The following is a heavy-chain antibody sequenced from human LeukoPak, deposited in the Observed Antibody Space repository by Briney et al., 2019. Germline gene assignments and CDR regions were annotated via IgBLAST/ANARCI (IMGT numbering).Heavy chain of an antibody. CDR2: IIPILGIA. Sequence: EASVKVSCKASGGTFSSYAISWVRQAPGQGLEWMGRIIPILGIANYAQKFQGRVTITADKSTSTAYMELSSLRSEDTAVYYCARVLTENWFDPWSQGTLVTVSS. J-gene: IGHJ5*02. CDR3: ARVLTENWFDP. D-gene: IGHD3-9*01. V-gene: IGHV1-69*04. CDR1: GGTFSSYA.